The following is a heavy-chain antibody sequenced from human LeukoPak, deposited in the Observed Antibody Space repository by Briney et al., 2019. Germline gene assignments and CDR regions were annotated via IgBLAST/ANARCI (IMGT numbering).Heavy chain of an antibody. V-gene: IGHV1-8*03. CDR2: MNPNSGDT. CDR1: VYTFTIYD. D-gene: IGHD2-2*01. Sequence: GASVTVSCTSSVYTFTIYDINWVRQAPGQGLEWMGWMNPNSGDTGYAQKFQGRVTITRNTSISTAYMELSSLRSEDTAVYYCARGRHDCSSTSCYYYWGQGTLVTVSS. J-gene: IGHJ4*02. CDR3: ARGRHDCSSTSCYYY.